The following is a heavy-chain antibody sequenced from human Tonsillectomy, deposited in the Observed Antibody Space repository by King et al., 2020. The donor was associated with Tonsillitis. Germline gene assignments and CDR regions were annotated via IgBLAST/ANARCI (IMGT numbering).Heavy chain of an antibody. D-gene: IGHD3-3*01. Sequence: QLQESGPGLVKPSQTLSLTCTVSGGSISSGSSYWSWIRQPAGKGLEWIGHIYASGSTNYNPSLKSRVTMSVDTSKNQFSLKLSSVTAADTAAYYCAACSFGIVIPQFDPWGQGTLVTVSS. CDR2: IYASGST. CDR1: GGSISSGSSY. CDR3: AACSFGIVIPQFDP. V-gene: IGHV4-61*02. J-gene: IGHJ5*02.